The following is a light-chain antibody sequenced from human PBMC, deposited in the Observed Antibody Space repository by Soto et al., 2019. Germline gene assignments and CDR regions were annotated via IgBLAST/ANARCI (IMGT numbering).Light chain of an antibody. J-gene: IGKJ1*01. CDR2: SAS. CDR3: QQYNNWPTWT. V-gene: IGKV3-15*01. Sequence: EIVMTQSPDTLSVSPGERATLSCRASQSVSSNLAWYQQKPGQAPRLLIYSASTRATDIPARFSGSGSGTEFTLTISSLQSEDFGVYYCQQYNNWPTWTFGQGTKVEIK. CDR1: QSVSSN.